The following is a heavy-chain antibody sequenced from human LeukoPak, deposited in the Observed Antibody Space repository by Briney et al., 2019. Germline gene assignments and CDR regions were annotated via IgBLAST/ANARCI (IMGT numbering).Heavy chain of an antibody. J-gene: IGHJ2*01. V-gene: IGHV3-21*01. Sequence: GGSPRLSCAASGFTFSSYSMNWVRQAPGKGLEWVSSISSSSSYIYYADSVKGRFTISRDNAKNSLYLQMNSLRAEDTAVYYCARDREGDIVVVPAAMGHYWYFDLWGRGTLVTVSS. CDR2: ISSSSSYI. D-gene: IGHD2-2*01. CDR3: ARDREGDIVVVPAAMGHYWYFDL. CDR1: GFTFSSYS.